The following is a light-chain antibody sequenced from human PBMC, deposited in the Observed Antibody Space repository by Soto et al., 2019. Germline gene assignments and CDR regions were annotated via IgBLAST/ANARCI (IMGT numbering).Light chain of an antibody. V-gene: IGKV3-15*01. CDR3: QQYTNWPPIT. Sequence: EILLTQSPATLPVSPGERATLSCRASQSVGSNLAWFQQKPGQAPRLLIYGSSTRATGVPARFSGSGSGADFTLTISNLQSEDFAVYYCQQYTNWPPITFGQGTRLEIK. CDR2: GSS. J-gene: IGKJ5*01. CDR1: QSVGSN.